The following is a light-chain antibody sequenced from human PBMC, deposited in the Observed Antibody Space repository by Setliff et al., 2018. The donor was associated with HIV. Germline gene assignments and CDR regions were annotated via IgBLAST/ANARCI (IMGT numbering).Light chain of an antibody. CDR2: EVS. Sequence: QSVLAQPASVSGSPGQSITISCTGTSSDIGGYSHVSWYQQHPGKVPKLIIYEVSNRPSGVPNRFSGSKSGNTASLTISGLQAEDEADYYCSSYAITNTLPFGTGTKVTVL. J-gene: IGLJ1*01. V-gene: IGLV2-14*01. CDR3: SSYAITNTLP. CDR1: SSDIGGYSH.